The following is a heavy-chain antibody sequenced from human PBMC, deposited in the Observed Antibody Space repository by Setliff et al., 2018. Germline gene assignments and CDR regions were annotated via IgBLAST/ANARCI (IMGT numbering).Heavy chain of an antibody. CDR2: IYYSGST. V-gene: IGHV4-59*11. J-gene: IGHJ3*02. CDR3: ARGFDI. CDR1: GGSISSHY. Sequence: ETLSLTCTVSGGSISSHYWSWIRQPPGKGLEWIGSIYYSGSTNYNPSLKSRVTISVDTSKNQVSLKLSSVTAADTAVYYCARGFDIWGQGTTVTVSS.